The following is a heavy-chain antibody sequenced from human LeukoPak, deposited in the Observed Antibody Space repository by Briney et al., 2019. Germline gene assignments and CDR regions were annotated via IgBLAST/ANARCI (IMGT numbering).Heavy chain of an antibody. Sequence: GGSLRLSCAASGFTFSDYYMNWVRQALGKGLEWVSFISNDGNTLYYADSVRGRFTISSDNAKNSLYLQMSSLRAEDTAVYYCVRGDGYNGFDYWGQGTLVTVSS. CDR2: ISNDGNTL. V-gene: IGHV3-11*01. J-gene: IGHJ4*02. CDR3: VRGDGYNGFDY. CDR1: GFTFSDYY. D-gene: IGHD5-24*01.